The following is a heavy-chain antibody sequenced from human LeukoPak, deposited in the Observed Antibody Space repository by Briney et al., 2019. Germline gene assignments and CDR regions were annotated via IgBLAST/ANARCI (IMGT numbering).Heavy chain of an antibody. Sequence: GGSLRLSCAASGFTFSGYEMTWVRQAPGKGLEWVAYTSPSGNTVYYADSVKGRFTMSRDNAKNSLYPQMNSLRVEDTAVYYCASFTDYWGQGTQVTVSS. CDR1: GFTFSGYE. V-gene: IGHV3-48*03. CDR3: ASFTDY. CDR2: TSPSGNTV. J-gene: IGHJ4*02.